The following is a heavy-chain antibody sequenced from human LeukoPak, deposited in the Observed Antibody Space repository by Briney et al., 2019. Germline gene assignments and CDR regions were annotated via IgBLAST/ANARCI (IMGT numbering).Heavy chain of an antibody. CDR1: GGTFRSYG. V-gene: IGHV1-69*06. Sequence: GASVKVSCKASGGTFRSYGINWVRQASGQGLEWMGGIIPIFDTTNYAQKFQGRVTITADKSTSTAYMELSSLTSDDTAVYYCAKVGRGYSGYDFFDYWGQGTLVTVSS. J-gene: IGHJ4*02. CDR2: IIPIFDTT. CDR3: AKVGRGYSGYDFFDY. D-gene: IGHD5-12*01.